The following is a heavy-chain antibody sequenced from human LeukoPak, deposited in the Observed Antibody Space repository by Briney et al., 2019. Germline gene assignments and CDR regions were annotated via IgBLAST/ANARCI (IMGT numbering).Heavy chain of an antibody. D-gene: IGHD4-23*01. J-gene: IGHJ6*02. Sequence: PSETLSLTCTVSGGSISSSSYYWGWIRQPPGKGLEWIGSIYYSGSTYYNPSLKSRVTISVDTSKNQFSLKLSSVTAADTAVYYCARMNDYGGYGMDVWGQGTTVTVSS. CDR3: ARMNDYGGYGMDV. V-gene: IGHV4-39*07. CDR1: GGSISSSSYY. CDR2: IYYSGST.